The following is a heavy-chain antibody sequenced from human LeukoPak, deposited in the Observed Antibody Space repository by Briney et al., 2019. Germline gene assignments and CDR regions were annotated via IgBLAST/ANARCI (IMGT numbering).Heavy chain of an antibody. J-gene: IGHJ6*03. Sequence: GGSLRLSCAASGFTFSNYWMSWVRQAPGKGLEWVANIKQDGSEKYYVDSVKDRFTISRDSAKNSLYLQMNSLRAEDTAVYFCARGYYDSWSGIGDYYMDVWGTGTTVTVSS. CDR3: ARGYYDSWSGIGDYYMDV. V-gene: IGHV3-7*04. CDR2: IKQDGSEK. CDR1: GFTFSNYW. D-gene: IGHD3-3*01.